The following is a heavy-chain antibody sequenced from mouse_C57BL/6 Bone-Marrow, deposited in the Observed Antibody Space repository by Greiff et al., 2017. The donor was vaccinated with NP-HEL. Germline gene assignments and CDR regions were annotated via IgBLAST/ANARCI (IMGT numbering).Heavy chain of an antibody. J-gene: IGHJ3*01. Sequence: EVMLVESGGGLVQPKGSLKLSCAASGFTFNTYAMHWVRQAPGKGLEWVARIRSKSSNYATYYADSVKDRFTISRDDSQSMLYLQMNNLKTEDTAMYYCVREGMVTTRAWFAYWGQGTLVTVSA. CDR1: GFTFNTYA. D-gene: IGHD2-2*01. CDR3: VREGMVTTRAWFAY. V-gene: IGHV10-3*01. CDR2: IRSKSSNYAT.